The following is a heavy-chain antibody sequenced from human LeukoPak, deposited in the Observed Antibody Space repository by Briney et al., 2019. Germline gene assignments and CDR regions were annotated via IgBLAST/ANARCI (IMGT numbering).Heavy chain of an antibody. CDR3: AKDAFLITYFDH. V-gene: IGHV3-30-3*01. CDR2: ISYDGSNK. CDR1: GFTFSSYA. J-gene: IGHJ4*02. Sequence: GGSLRLSCAASGFTFSSYAMHWVRQAPGKGLEWVAVISYDGSNKYYADSVKGRFTISRDNSKNTLYLQMNSLRGEDTALYYCAKDAFLITYFDHWGQGILVTVSS. D-gene: IGHD3-16*01.